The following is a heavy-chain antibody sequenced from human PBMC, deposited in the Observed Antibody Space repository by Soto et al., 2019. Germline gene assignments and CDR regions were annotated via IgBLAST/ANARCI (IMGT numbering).Heavy chain of an antibody. J-gene: IGHJ6*02. CDR3: ASGRIFYNGMDV. V-gene: IGHV3-11*01. CDR2: ISSSGSTI. D-gene: IGHD1-26*01. CDR1: GFTFSDYY. Sequence: QVQLVESGGDLVKPGGSLRLSCAASGFTFSDYYMTWIREAPGKWLEWVSYISSSGSTIYYADSVKGRFTISRDNAKNSLYLQMNSLRAEDTAVYYCASGRIFYNGMDVWGQGTTVTVSS.